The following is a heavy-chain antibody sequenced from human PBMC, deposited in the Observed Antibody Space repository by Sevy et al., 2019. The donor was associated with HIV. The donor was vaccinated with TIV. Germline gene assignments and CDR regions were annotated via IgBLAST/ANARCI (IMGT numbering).Heavy chain of an antibody. D-gene: IGHD2-15*01. CDR3: AKDFCSGGGCYSAFVY. J-gene: IGHJ4*02. CDR1: GYSFTSYI. V-gene: IGHV1-3*01. CDR2: VNAGNGDT. Sequence: ASVKVSCKASGYSFTSYIMHWVRQATGQRLEWIGWVNAGNGDTKYSQKFQGRVTITRDTSASTAYMELNSLRSEDTAVYYCAKDFCSGGGCYSAFVYWGQGTLVTVSS.